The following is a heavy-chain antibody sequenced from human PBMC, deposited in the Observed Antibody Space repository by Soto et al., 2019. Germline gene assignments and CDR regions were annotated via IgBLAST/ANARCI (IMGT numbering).Heavy chain of an antibody. Sequence: GESLKISCKGSGYSFTSYWIGWVRQMPGKGLEWMGIIYPGDSDTRYSPSFQGQVTISADKSISTAYLQWSSLKASDTAMYYWARHGGNPGKDYYGMDVWGQGTTVTVSS. CDR3: ARHGGNPGKDYYGMDV. CDR2: IYPGDSDT. J-gene: IGHJ6*02. V-gene: IGHV5-51*01. CDR1: GYSFTSYW. D-gene: IGHD2-15*01.